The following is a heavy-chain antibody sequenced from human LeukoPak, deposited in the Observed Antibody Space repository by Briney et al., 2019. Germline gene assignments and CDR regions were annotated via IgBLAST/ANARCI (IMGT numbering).Heavy chain of an antibody. CDR1: GFTFSTYW. D-gene: IGHD3-22*01. J-gene: IGHJ4*02. Sequence: GGSLRLPCATSGFTFSTYWMSWVRQAPGKGLEWVANIKQDGSETYYADSVKGRFTIFRDNAKNSLYLQMDSLRVEDTAVYYCARDSGYYYDSSGYLYWGQGTLVTVSS. CDR2: IKQDGSET. CDR3: ARDSGYYYDSSGYLY. V-gene: IGHV3-7*01.